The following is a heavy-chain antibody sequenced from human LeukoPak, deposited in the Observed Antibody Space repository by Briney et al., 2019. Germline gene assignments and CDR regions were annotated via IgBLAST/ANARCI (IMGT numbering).Heavy chain of an antibody. CDR1: GYTFTGYY. Sequence: ASVTVSCTASGYTFTGYYMHWVRQAPGQGLEWMGRINPNSRGTNYAQKFQGRVTMTRDTSISTAYMELSRLRSDDTAVYYCARGRHYYDSSGYYYIYWGQGTLATVSS. J-gene: IGHJ4*02. D-gene: IGHD3-22*01. CDR3: ARGRHYYDSSGYYYIY. CDR2: INPNSRGT. V-gene: IGHV1-2*06.